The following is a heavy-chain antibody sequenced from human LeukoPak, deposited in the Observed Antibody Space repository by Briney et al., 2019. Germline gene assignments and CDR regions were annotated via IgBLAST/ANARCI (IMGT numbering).Heavy chain of an antibody. CDR1: EFTFSSYW. V-gene: IGHV3-74*01. J-gene: IGHJ4*02. Sequence: GGSLRLSCAVSEFTFSSYWMYWVRQAPGKGLVWVSRLSGDGDYTNYEDSVKGRFTISRDNAKNSLYLQMNSLRAEDTAVYYCARDGRSGGNFDYWGQGTLVTVSS. CDR2: LSGDGDYT. D-gene: IGHD6-19*01. CDR3: ARDGRSGGNFDY.